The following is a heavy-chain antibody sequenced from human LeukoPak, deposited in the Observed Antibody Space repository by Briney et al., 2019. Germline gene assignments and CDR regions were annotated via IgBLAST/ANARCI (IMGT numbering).Heavy chain of an antibody. CDR3: ASWGHMTTVVRSEGQVIS. J-gene: IGHJ5*02. CDR1: GYTFTSYD. Sequence: GASVKVSCKASGYTFTSYDINWVRQATGQGLEWMGWMNPNSGNTGYAQKFQGRVTMTRNTSISTAYMELSSLRSEDTAVYYCASWGHMTTVVRSEGQVISWGQGTLVTVSS. CDR2: MNPNSGNT. V-gene: IGHV1-8*01. D-gene: IGHD4-23*01.